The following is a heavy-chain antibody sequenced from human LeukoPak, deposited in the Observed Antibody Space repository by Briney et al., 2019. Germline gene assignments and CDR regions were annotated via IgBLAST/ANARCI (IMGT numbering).Heavy chain of an antibody. J-gene: IGHJ3*02. CDR1: GFPVSSNY. V-gene: IGHV3-53*01. CDR3: ARDRYYFDSSGYYDAFDI. Sequence: PGGSLRLSCAASGFPVSSNYMSWVRQAPGKGLEWVSVIYSGGSTYYIDSVQGRFTISRDNSKNTLYLQMNSLRAGDTAVYYCARDRYYFDSSGYYDAFDIWGQGTMVTVSS. CDR2: IYSGGST. D-gene: IGHD3-22*01.